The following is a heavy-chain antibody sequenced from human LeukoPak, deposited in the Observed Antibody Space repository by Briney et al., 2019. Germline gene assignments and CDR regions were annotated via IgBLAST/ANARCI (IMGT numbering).Heavy chain of an antibody. CDR1: GFTFSSYA. J-gene: IGHJ6*02. V-gene: IGHV3-30-3*01. Sequence: GGSLRLSCAASGFTFSSYAMHWVRQAPGKGLEWVAVISYDGSNKYYADSVKGRFTISRDNSKNSLYLQMNSLRAEDTAVYYCASVVGWYDYYYGMDVWGQGTTVTVSS. CDR2: ISYDGSNK. CDR3: ASVVGWYDYYYGMDV. D-gene: IGHD1-26*01.